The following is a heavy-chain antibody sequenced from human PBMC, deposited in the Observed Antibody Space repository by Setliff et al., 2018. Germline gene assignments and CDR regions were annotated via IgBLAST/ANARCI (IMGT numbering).Heavy chain of an antibody. CDR3: ARDGGEY. CDR2: IKQDGSEK. CDR1: GGSFSAYY. Sequence: PSETLSLTCAVYGGSFSAYYWGWIRQPPGKGLEWVANIKQDGSEKYYVDSVKGRFTISRDNAKNSLYLQMNSLRAEDTAVYYCARDGGEYWGQGTLVTVSS. V-gene: IGHV3-7*01. D-gene: IGHD3-16*01. J-gene: IGHJ4*02.